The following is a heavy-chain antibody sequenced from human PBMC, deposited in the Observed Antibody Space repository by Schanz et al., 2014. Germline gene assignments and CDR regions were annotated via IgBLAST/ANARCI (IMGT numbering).Heavy chain of an antibody. V-gene: IGHV3-33*06. CDR1: GFTFSRSG. CDR2: LWFDGSNK. CDR3: VKDLQRELLRDDHYYGMDV. J-gene: IGHJ6*02. Sequence: QVQLVESGGGLVQPGRSLRLSCAASGFTFSRSGMHWVRQAPGKGLEWVAILWFDGSNKYYADSVKGRFTTSRDNSKNTMYLQMNSLRAEDTAVYYCVKDLQRELLRDDHYYGMDVWGQGTTVTVSS. D-gene: IGHD1-26*01.